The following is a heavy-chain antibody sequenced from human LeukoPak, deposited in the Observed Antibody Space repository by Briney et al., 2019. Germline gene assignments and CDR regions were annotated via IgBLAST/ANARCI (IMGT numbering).Heavy chain of an antibody. CDR3: GRVRATVAFDD. Sequence: SETLSLTCAVYGGTFSGYYWSWIRQPPGKGLEWIGDINHSGSTNYNPSLKSRVTILVDTSKNHFSLKLSSVTDAATAVYYCGRVRATVAFDDWGQGTLVTVSS. CDR2: INHSGST. D-gene: IGHD4-23*01. J-gene: IGHJ4*02. V-gene: IGHV4-34*01. CDR1: GGTFSGYY.